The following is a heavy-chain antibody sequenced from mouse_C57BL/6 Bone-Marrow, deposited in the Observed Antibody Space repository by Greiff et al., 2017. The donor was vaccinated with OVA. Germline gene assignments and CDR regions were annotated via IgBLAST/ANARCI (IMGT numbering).Heavy chain of an antibody. J-gene: IGHJ2*01. V-gene: IGHV1-9*01. CDR1: GYTFTGYW. Sequence: QVQLQQSGAELMKPGASVKLSCKATGYTFTGYWIEWVKQRPGYGLEWIGEILPGSGSTNYNEKFKGKATFTADTSSKTAYIQLSSLTTEDSAIKYGERDYYHGSKYYLGYWGQGTTLTVAS. CDR2: ILPGSGST. D-gene: IGHD1-1*01. CDR3: ERDYYHGSKYYLGY.